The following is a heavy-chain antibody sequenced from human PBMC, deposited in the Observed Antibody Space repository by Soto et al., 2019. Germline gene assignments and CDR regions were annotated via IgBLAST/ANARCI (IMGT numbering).Heavy chain of an antibody. Sequence: GGSLRLSCAASGFTFSSYAMHWVRQAPGKGLEWVAVISYDGSNKYYADSVKGRFTISRDNSKNTLYLQMNSLRAEDTAVYYCASDGYSWGQGTLVTVSS. CDR3: ASDGYS. V-gene: IGHV3-30-3*01. CDR2: ISYDGSNK. J-gene: IGHJ4*02. CDR1: GFTFSSYA.